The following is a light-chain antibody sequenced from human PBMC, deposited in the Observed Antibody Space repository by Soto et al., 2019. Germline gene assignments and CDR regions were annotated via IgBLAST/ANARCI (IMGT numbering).Light chain of an antibody. CDR1: QSISSN. CDR2: DAS. CDR3: QQYNNWPLT. J-gene: IGKJ4*01. Sequence: PGERASLSCGASQSISSNLAWYQQKPGQAPRLLIYDASTRATGIPARFSGSGSGTEFTLTISSLQSEDFAVYYCQQYNNWPLTFGGGTKVDIK. V-gene: IGKV3-15*01.